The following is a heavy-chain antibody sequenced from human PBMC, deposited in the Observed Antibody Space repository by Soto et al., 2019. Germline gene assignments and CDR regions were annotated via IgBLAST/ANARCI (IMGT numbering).Heavy chain of an antibody. Sequence: TSETLSLTCTVSGGSISSYYWSWIRQPPGKGLEWIGYIYYSGSTNYNPSLKSRVTISVDTSKNQFSLKLSSVTAADTAVYYCARLNDYIWGIFRAPTPYFVYWGQGTLVTVSS. CDR1: GGSISSYY. D-gene: IGHD3-16*02. CDR2: IYYSGST. V-gene: IGHV4-59*08. CDR3: ARLNDYIWGIFRAPTPYFVY. J-gene: IGHJ4*02.